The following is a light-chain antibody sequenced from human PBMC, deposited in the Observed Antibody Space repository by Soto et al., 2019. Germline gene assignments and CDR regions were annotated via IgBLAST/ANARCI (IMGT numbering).Light chain of an antibody. CDR2: DVS. Sequence: QSALTQPRSVSGSPGQSVTISCTGTSSDVGRYNYVSWYQQHPGKAPRVMIYDVSERPSGVPDRFSGSKSGNTASLTISGLQAEDEADYYCCSHAGSQRDAFGTGTKLTVL. J-gene: IGLJ1*01. CDR3: CSHAGSQRDA. V-gene: IGLV2-11*01. CDR1: SSDVGRYNY.